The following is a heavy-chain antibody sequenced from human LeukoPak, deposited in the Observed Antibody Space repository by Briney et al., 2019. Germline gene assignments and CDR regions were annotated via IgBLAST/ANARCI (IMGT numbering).Heavy chain of an antibody. J-gene: IGHJ4*02. CDR1: GFIFDNYA. CDR3: AKVAGYSDY. V-gene: IGHV3-43*02. Sequence: GGSQRLSCAASGFIFDNYAMHWVRQAPGKGLEWVSLIGGDGGDTYYADSVKGRFTISRGNRKNFLFLQMNSLRTDDTAIYYCAKVAGYSDYWGQGILVTVS. CDR2: IGGDGGDT.